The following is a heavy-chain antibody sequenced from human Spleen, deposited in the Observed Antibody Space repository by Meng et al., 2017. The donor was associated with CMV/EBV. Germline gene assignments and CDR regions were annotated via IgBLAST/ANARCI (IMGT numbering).Heavy chain of an antibody. D-gene: IGHD3-16*01. J-gene: IGHJ5*02. V-gene: IGHV4-39*07. CDR1: GGSISSISSTYY. CDR3: ARDVWGVMAPDLGWFDP. CDR2: IFHSGNT. Sequence: SETLSLTCIVSGGSISSISSTYYWGWIRQPPGKGLEWIGSIFHSGNTYYNPSLKSRVTISVDTSKNQFSLNLDSVTAADTAVYFCARDVWGVMAPDLGWFDPWGQGTLVTVS.